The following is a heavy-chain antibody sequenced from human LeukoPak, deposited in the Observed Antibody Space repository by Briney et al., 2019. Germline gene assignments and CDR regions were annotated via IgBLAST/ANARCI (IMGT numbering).Heavy chain of an antibody. CDR1: GFTFDDYA. J-gene: IGHJ4*02. V-gene: IGHV3-9*01. CDR3: ALGIFTNFDY. D-gene: IGHD3-3*01. Sequence: GRSLRLSCAASGFTFDDYAMHWVRQAPGKGLEWVSGISWNSGSIGYADSVKGRFTISRDNAKNSLYLQMNSLRAEDTALYYCALGIFTNFDYRGQGTLVTVSS. CDR2: ISWNSGSI.